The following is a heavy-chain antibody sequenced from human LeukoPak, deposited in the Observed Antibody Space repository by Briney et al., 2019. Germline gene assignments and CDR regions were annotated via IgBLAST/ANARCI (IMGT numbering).Heavy chain of an antibody. CDR2: IYPGDSDT. Sequence: GESLKISCKGSGYSFTSYWIGWVRRMPGKGLEWMGIIYPGDSDTRYSPSFQGQVTISADKSISTAYLQWSSLKASDTAMYYCARQRSYCGGDCSEQFDPWGQGTLVTVSS. CDR1: GYSFTSYW. J-gene: IGHJ5*02. CDR3: ARQRSYCGGDCSEQFDP. V-gene: IGHV5-51*01. D-gene: IGHD2-21*02.